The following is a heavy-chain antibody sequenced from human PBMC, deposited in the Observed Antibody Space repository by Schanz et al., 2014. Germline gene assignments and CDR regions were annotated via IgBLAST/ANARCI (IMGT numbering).Heavy chain of an antibody. D-gene: IGHD5-12*01. V-gene: IGHV1-2*02. J-gene: IGHJ4*02. CDR3: ARAAYGGYTSTPLRY. CDR1: GNTLSAYY. Sequence: QVQLVQSGADVKKPGASVKVSCKASGNTLSAYYIHWIRQAPGQGLEWMGWIDPNSGGTNYAQKFQGRVTVTRDTSTSTVYMELSSLRSEDTAVYYCARAAYGGYTSTPLRYWGQGTLVTVSS. CDR2: IDPNSGGT.